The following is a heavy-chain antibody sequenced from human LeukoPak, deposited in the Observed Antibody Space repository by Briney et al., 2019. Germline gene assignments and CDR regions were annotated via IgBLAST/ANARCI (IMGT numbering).Heavy chain of an antibody. D-gene: IGHD3-16*01. J-gene: IGHJ4*02. CDR2: INPRRGST. CDR1: GYTFTNYL. V-gene: IGHV1-46*01. CDR3: TRGGAEKAKTFDY. Sequence: ASVKVSCKTSGYTFTNYLIHWVRQAPGLGHEWMGIINPRRGSTRYAQKFQDRVVVTRDTSTSTVYMELSSLRSDDTAVYYCTRGGAEKAKTFDYGGREPLVPVSP.